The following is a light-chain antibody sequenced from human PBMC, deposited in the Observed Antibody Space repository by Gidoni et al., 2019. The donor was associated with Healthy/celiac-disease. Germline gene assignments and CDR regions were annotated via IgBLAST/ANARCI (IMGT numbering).Light chain of an antibody. CDR3: QQNYSTPT. Sequence: DIQMTQPPPSLSASVGDRVTITCRASQSISSYLNWHQQKPGKAPKLLIYAASSMQSGVPSKFRGSGSGTDFTLTISGLRPEDFATYYCQQNYSTPTFGGGTKVEIK. CDR2: AAS. J-gene: IGKJ4*01. CDR1: QSISSY. V-gene: IGKV1-39*01.